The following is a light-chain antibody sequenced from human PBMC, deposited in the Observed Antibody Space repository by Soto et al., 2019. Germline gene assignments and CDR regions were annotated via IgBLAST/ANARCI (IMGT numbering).Light chain of an antibody. CDR2: AAS. J-gene: IGKJ5*01. CDR3: QQVYSYPLT. CDR1: QAINSF. V-gene: IGKV1-9*01. Sequence: EIQVSVSPASLSASIGDRVTITCRASQAINSFLAWYQQKPGKAPKLLIYAASTLQSGVPSRFSGSGSGTEFTLTISSLQPEDFATYYCQQVYSYPLTFGQGTRLEIK.